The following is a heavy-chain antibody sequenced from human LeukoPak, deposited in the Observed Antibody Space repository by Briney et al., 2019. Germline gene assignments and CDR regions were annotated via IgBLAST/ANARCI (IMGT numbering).Heavy chain of an antibody. J-gene: IGHJ3*02. CDR2: IDPSDSYT. D-gene: IGHD5-12*01. Sequence: KPGESLRISCKGSGYSFTSYWISWVRQVPGKGLEWMGRIDPSDSYTNYSPSFQGHVTISADKSISTAYLQWSSLKASDTAMYYCARHSSRYSGYDLNDAFDIWGQGTMVTVSS. CDR3: ARHSSRYSGYDLNDAFDI. CDR1: GYSFTSYW. V-gene: IGHV5-10-1*01.